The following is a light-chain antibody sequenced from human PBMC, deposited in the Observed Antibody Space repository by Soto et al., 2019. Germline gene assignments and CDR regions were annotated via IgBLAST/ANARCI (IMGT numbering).Light chain of an antibody. V-gene: IGLV2-14*01. CDR2: NVS. Sequence: QSVLTQPASASGSPGQSITISCTGTSSDVGGYNSVSWYQQHPGKAPKLMIYNVSNRPSGVSNRFSGSKSGNTASLTISGLQAEDEADYYCSSYTSSSTYVFGTGTKLTVL. J-gene: IGLJ1*01. CDR1: SSDVGGYNS. CDR3: SSYTSSSTYV.